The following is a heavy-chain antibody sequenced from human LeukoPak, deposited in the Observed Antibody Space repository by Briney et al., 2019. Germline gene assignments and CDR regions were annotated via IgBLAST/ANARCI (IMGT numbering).Heavy chain of an antibody. CDR1: GFIFSSYS. V-gene: IGHV3-21*01. CDR3: ARDLGGYSYGSHFDS. CDR2: ISSSSSYI. J-gene: IGHJ4*02. D-gene: IGHD5-18*01. Sequence: PGGSLRLSCAASGFIFSSYSMNWVRQAPGKGLEWVSSISSSSSYIYYADSVKGRFTISRDNAKNSLHLQMNSLRAEDTAIYYCARDLGGYSYGSHFDSWGQGTLVTVSS.